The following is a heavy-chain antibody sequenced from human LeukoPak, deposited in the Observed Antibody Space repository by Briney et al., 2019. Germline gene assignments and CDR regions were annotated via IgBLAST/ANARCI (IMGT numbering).Heavy chain of an antibody. CDR2: IYTTGTT. Sequence: PSETLSLTCTVSGGSIISGSKYWGWIRQPAGKGLEWIGRIYTTGTTNYNPSLKSRVTMSIDTSKSQFSLKLSSATATDTAVYYCAREFALWGQGIQVTVSS. CDR1: GGSIISGSKY. V-gene: IGHV4-61*02. J-gene: IGHJ5*02. CDR3: AREFAL.